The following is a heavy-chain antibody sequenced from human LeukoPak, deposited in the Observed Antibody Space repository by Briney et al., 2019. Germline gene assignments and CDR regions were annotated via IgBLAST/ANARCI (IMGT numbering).Heavy chain of an antibody. J-gene: IGHJ1*01. D-gene: IGHD3-22*01. CDR3: ARRRYYDGSGYLE. V-gene: IGHV4-59*01. CDR1: GGSISSYY. Sequence: PSETLSLTCTVSGGSISSYYWSWIRQPPGKGLEWIGYIYYSGSTNYNPSLKSRVTISVDTSKNQFSLKLSSVTAADTAVYYCARRRYYDGSGYLEWGQGTLLSVSS. CDR2: IYYSGST.